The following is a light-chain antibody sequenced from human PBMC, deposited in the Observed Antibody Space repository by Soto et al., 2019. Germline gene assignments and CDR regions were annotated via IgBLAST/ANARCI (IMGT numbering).Light chain of an antibody. Sequence: EIVLTQSPGTLSLSPGERAALSCRASQSVSSDYLAWYRQKPGQAPRLLIYSASTRATGIPNRFSGSGSGTDFTLTINTLGPEDFAAYYCQEYGSSPWTFGQGTKVVVK. V-gene: IGKV3-20*01. CDR3: QEYGSSPWT. CDR2: SAS. CDR1: QSVSSDY. J-gene: IGKJ1*01.